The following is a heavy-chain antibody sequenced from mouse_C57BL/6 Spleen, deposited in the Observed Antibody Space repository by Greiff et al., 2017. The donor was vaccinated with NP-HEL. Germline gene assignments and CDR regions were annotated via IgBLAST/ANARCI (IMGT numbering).Heavy chain of an antibody. CDR3: ATIYYDYDGYFDY. J-gene: IGHJ2*01. D-gene: IGHD2-4*01. CDR2: INPNNGGT. Sequence: EVKLQQSGPELVKPGASVKISCKASGYTFTDYYMNWVKQSHGKSLEWIGDINPNNGGTSYNQKFKGKATLTVDKSSSTAYMELRSLTSEDSAVYYCATIYYDYDGYFDYWGQGTTLTVSS. V-gene: IGHV1-26*01. CDR1: GYTFTDYY.